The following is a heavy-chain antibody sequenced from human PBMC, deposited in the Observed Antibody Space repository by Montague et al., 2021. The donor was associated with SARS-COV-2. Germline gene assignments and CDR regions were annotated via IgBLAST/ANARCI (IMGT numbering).Heavy chain of an antibody. J-gene: IGHJ4*02. CDR2: IIPIFGSA. CDR1: GGIFSSYT. D-gene: IGHD2-15*01. CDR3: ATKDVGLAASFDY. V-gene: IGHV1-69*13. Sequence: SGKVSFKASGGIFSSYTITWVRHAPGQGLEWMGGIIPIFGSANYAQKFQGRVTITADESTSTAYMELSSLRSEDTAVYYCATKDVGLAASFDYWGQGTLVTVSS.